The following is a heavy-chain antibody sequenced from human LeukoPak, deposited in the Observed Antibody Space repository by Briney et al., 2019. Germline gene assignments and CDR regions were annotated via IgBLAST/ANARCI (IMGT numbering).Heavy chain of an antibody. V-gene: IGHV4-39*01. CDR2: IFYTGNT. CDR1: GFTVSINY. Sequence: GSLRLSCAASGFTVSINYMSWVRQAPGRGLEWIGSIFYTGNTYYNPSLRSRVTISVDTSKNQFSLKVNSVTAADTAVYYCARQPSLSYCAGGTCWFDPWGQGTLVTVSS. CDR3: ARQPSLSYCAGGTCWFDP. D-gene: IGHD2-8*02. J-gene: IGHJ5*02.